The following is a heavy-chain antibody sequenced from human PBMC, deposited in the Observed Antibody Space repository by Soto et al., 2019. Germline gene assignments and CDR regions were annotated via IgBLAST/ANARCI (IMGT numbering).Heavy chain of an antibody. CDR2: IIPMYGTT. Sequence: QVQLVQSGAEVKKPGSSVKVSCNASGGTFRSYVTSWVRQAPGQGLEWLGGIIPMYGTTYYAQTFQGRVTXXAXXSTSTAFMELSSLRSEDTAVYYCARIGTLDWIDDYWGQGTLVTVSS. J-gene: IGHJ4*02. D-gene: IGHD1-1*01. V-gene: IGHV1-69*12. CDR1: GGTFRSYV. CDR3: ARIGTLDWIDDY.